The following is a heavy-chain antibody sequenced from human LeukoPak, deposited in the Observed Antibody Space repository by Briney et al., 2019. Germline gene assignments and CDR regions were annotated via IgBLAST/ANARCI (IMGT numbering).Heavy chain of an antibody. CDR2: ISYDGSNK. V-gene: IGHV3-30-3*01. D-gene: IGHD3-3*01. Sequence: VQPGRSLRLSCAASGFTFSSYAMHWVRQAPGKGLEWVAVISYDGSNKYYADSVKGRFTISRDNAKNSLYLQMNSLRAEDTAVYYCATTLLITIFGVVRDYWGQGTLVTVSS. J-gene: IGHJ4*02. CDR1: GFTFSSYA. CDR3: ATTLLITIFGVVRDY.